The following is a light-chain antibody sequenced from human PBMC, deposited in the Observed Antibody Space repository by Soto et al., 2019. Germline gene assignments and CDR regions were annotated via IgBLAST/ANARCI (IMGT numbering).Light chain of an antibody. CDR1: SSDVGGYNY. V-gene: IGLV2-8*01. J-gene: IGLJ2*01. CDR3: ISYAVNNDLGV. CDR2: EVN. Sequence: QSALTQPPSASGSPGQSVTISCTGTSSDVGGYNYVSWYQQHPGKAPKLIIYEVNKRPSGVPDRFSGSKSGNTASLTVSGLQAEVEADYYCISYAVNNDLGVFGGGTKVTVL.